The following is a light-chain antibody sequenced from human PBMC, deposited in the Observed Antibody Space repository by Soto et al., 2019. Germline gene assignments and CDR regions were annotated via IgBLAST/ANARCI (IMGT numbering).Light chain of an antibody. J-gene: IGKJ1*01. CDR3: QQYVSSLWT. CDR2: AAS. CDR1: QSLGSGY. V-gene: IGKV3-20*01. Sequence: EIVLTQSPGTPSLSPGGRATLSCRASQSLGSGYLAWYQQKPGQAPRILIYAASTRVTGIPDRFSGSGSGTDFTLTISRLEPEDFAVYYCQQYVSSLWTFGQGTKVDI.